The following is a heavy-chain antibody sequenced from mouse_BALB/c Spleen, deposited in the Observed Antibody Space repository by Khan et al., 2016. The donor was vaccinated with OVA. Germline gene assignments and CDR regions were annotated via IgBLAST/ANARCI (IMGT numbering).Heavy chain of an antibody. J-gene: IGHJ4*01. CDR2: IIPSTVYT. V-gene: IGHV1-4*01. CDR1: GYTFTSYT. Sequence: QVQLKQSGAELARPGASVKMSCKASGYTFTSYTMHWVKQRPGQGLEWIGYIIPSTVYTNYNQKFKDKATLTADTSSSTAYMQLSSLTSEDSAVYYCASDFHYYGSRGAMDNWGQGTSVTVSS. D-gene: IGHD1-1*01. CDR3: ASDFHYYGSRGAMDN.